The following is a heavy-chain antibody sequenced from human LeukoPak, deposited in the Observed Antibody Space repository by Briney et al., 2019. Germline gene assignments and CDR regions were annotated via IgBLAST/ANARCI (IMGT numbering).Heavy chain of an antibody. CDR3: ARRRRLGYFDY. CDR2: IYYSGST. V-gene: IGHV4-39*01. J-gene: IGHJ4*02. Sequence: PSETLSLTCSVSGGSSSSSSYYWGWIRQPPGKGLEWIGSIYYSGSTYYNPSLKSRVTISVDTSKNQFSLKLSSVTAADTAVYYCARRRRLGYFDYWGQGTLVTVSS. CDR1: GGSSSSSSYY. D-gene: IGHD3-16*01.